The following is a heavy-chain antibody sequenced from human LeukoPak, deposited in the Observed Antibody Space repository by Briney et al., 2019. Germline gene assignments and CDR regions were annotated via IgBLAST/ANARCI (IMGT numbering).Heavy chain of an antibody. D-gene: IGHD6-13*01. J-gene: IGHJ3*02. Sequence: SETLSLTCTVSGGSISRDYWSWIRQPPGKGLEWIGYIDYAGRTNYNPSLKSRVTISVDTSKNQFSLKLSSVTAADTAVYYCARELGSSWYGDAFDIWGQGTMVTVSS. CDR2: IDYAGRT. V-gene: IGHV4-59*01. CDR3: ARELGSSWYGDAFDI. CDR1: GGSISRDY.